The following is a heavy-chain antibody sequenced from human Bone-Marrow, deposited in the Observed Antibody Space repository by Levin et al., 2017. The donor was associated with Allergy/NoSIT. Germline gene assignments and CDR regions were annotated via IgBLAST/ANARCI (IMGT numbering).Heavy chain of an antibody. V-gene: IGHV1-24*01. Sequence: ASVKVSCKVSGYTLIELAIHWVRQAPGKGLEWMGGLDLEDGETIYAQKFQGRVTLTEATSTDTAYMELSSLRSEDTAVYYCPTAGTTRGTAASRSGVVSFDLWGQGTMVAVSS. CDR1: GYTLIELA. J-gene: IGHJ3*01. CDR3: PTAGTTRGTAASRSGVVSFDL. D-gene: IGHD6-25*01. CDR2: LDLEDGET.